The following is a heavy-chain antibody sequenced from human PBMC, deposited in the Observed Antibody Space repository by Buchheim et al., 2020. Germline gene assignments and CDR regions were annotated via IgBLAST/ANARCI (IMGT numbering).Heavy chain of an antibody. CDR1: GFTFSTAW. V-gene: IGHV3-15*01. CDR3: TTDPDSSPYYAFDY. J-gene: IGHJ4*02. D-gene: IGHD3-22*01. CDR2: IRSKLDDEMP. Sequence: EVQLVESGGGLVEPGGSLRLSCAASGFTFSTAWLSWVRRAPGKGLEWVGRIRSKLDDEMPDYVAPVKGRFTISRDDSKNTLYLQMNSLRAEDTAVYYCTTDPDSSPYYAFDYWGQGAL.